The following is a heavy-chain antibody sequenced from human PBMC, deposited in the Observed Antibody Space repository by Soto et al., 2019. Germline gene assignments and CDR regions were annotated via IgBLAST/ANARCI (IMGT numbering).Heavy chain of an antibody. Sequence: QVQLQESGPGLVKPSHTLSLTCTVSGGSISSGNYYWSCIRQHPGKGLEWIGYIYYSGSTYYNPSLKRRVTISVDTSKNQFSLNLSSVTAADTAVYYCARTSYDSSGTAADPWGQGTLVTVSS. D-gene: IGHD3-22*01. CDR1: GGSISSGNYY. J-gene: IGHJ5*02. V-gene: IGHV4-31*03. CDR2: IYYSGST. CDR3: ARTSYDSSGTAADP.